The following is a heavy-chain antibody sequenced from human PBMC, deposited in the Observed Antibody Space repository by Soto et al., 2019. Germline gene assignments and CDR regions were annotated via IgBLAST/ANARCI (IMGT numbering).Heavy chain of an antibody. Sequence: GGSLRLSSTSSGFPFISYSMNWVRQATGKGLEWVSSISSSSSSYIYYADSVKGRFTISRDNAKNSLYLQMNSLRAEDTAVYYCARGGLKDIVVVPATFMDVWGKGTTVTVSS. D-gene: IGHD2-2*01. V-gene: IGHV3-21*01. CDR1: GFPFISYS. CDR3: ARGGLKDIVVVPATFMDV. CDR2: ISSSSSSYI. J-gene: IGHJ6*03.